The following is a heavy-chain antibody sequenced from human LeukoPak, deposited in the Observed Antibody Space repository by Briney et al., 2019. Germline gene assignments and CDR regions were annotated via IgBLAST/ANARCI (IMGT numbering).Heavy chain of an antibody. CDR3: ARGGSYYDY. CDR1: GFTFSSFA. V-gene: IGHV3-33*08. CDR2: VWYDGSKK. D-gene: IGHD3-16*01. Sequence: QSGGSLRLSCAASGFTFSSFAMSWVRQAPGRGLEGVAIVWYDGSKKYYSDSVKGRFTISRDNSQNTLYLQMNSLRAEDTAVYYCARGGSYYDYWGQGTLVTVSS. J-gene: IGHJ4*02.